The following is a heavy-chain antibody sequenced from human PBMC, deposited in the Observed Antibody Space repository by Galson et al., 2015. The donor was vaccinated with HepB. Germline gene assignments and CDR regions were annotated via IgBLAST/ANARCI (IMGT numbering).Heavy chain of an antibody. Sequence: SLRLSCAASGFTFSSYDMHRVRQATGKGLEWVSAIGTAGDPYYPGSVKGRFTISRENAKNSLYLQMNSLRAGDTAVYYCARGRFRSSGWYGAFDIWGQGTMVTVSS. V-gene: IGHV3-13*05. J-gene: IGHJ3*02. CDR2: IGTAGDP. CDR1: GFTFSSYD. D-gene: IGHD6-19*01. CDR3: ARGRFRSSGWYGAFDI.